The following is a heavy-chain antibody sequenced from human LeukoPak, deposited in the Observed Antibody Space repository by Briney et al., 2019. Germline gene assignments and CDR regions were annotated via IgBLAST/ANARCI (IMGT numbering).Heavy chain of an antibody. V-gene: IGHV4-34*01. CDR3: AREVIAAAGTSKYYYYYMDV. D-gene: IGHD6-13*01. CDR1: GGSFSGYY. CDR2: INHSGST. J-gene: IGHJ6*03. Sequence: SETLSLTCAVYGGSFSGYYWSWIRQPPGKGLEWIGEINHSGSTNYNPSLKSRVTISVDTSKNQFSLKLSSVTAADTAVYYCAREVIAAAGTSKYYYYYMDVWGKGTTVTVSS.